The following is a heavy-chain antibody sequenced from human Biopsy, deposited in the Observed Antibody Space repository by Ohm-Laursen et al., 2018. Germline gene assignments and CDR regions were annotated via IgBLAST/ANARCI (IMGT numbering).Heavy chain of an antibody. J-gene: IGHJ4*02. D-gene: IGHD6-19*01. CDR3: ARGMRSSGWPYFDS. V-gene: IGHV4-61*01. CDR2: IYDRGSTA. Sequence: SETLSLTCTVSGDSVSSGSFYWTSIRQPPGQGLEYIGYIYDRGSTANYNPSLESRVTMSVDMPKNQFSLKLSSVTDADTAIYYCARGMRSSGWPYFDSWGQGTLVTVSS. CDR1: GDSVSSGSFY.